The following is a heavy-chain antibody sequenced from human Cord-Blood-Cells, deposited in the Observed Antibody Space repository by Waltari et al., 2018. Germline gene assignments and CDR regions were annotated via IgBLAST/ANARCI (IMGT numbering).Heavy chain of an antibody. CDR3: ARDLTGEQLVPPYWYFDL. J-gene: IGHJ2*01. CDR1: GGTFSRYA. V-gene: IGHV1-69*09. D-gene: IGHD6-6*01. CDR2: IIPIPCIE. Sequence: QVQLVQSGAEVKKPGSSVKVSCKASGGTFSRYAISWVRPAPGQGLEWMGRIIPIPCIENDAQKFQGRVTITADKSTSTAYMELSSLRSEDTAVYYCARDLTGEQLVPPYWYFDLWGRGTLVTVSS.